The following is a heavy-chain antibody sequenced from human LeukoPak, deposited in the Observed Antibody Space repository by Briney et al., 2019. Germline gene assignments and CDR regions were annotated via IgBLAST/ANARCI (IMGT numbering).Heavy chain of an antibody. J-gene: IGHJ6*02. D-gene: IGHD6-19*01. Sequence: SETLSLTCTVSGGSISTHYWGWIRQPPGKGLEWIGYIYHTGSPTNYNPSLKSRATISLDTSKNLFSLKLNSVTAADTAMYYCTRGFAVAGTHYYYFYAMDVWGHGTTVTVSS. CDR1: GGSISTHY. CDR2: IYHTGSPT. CDR3: TRGFAVAGTHYYYFYAMDV. V-gene: IGHV4-59*11.